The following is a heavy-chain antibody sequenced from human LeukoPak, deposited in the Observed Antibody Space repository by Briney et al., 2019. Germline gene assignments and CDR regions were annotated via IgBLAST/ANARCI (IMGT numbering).Heavy chain of an antibody. Sequence: ASVKVSCKASGYSFTGYYMHWVRQAPGQGLEWMGWINPNSGGTNYAQKLQGRVTMTTDTSTSTAYMELRSLRSDDTAVYYCARVSLGQLLPDYWGQGTLVTVSS. CDR2: INPNSGGT. CDR3: ARVSLGQLLPDY. D-gene: IGHD2-15*01. J-gene: IGHJ4*02. V-gene: IGHV1-2*02. CDR1: GYSFTGYY.